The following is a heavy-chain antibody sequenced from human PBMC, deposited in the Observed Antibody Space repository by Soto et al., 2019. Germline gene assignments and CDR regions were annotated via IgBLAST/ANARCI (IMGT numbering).Heavy chain of an antibody. Sequence: GGSLRLSCAASGFTFSNAWMSWVRQAPGKGLEWVGRIKSKTDGGTTDYAAPVKGRFTISRDDSKKTLYLQINSLKTEDTAVYYCTTDILYCSGGSCYGMGVWGQGTTVTVSS. CDR2: IKSKTDGGTT. V-gene: IGHV3-15*01. CDR1: GFTFSNAW. CDR3: TTDILYCSGGSCYGMGV. D-gene: IGHD2-15*01. J-gene: IGHJ6*02.